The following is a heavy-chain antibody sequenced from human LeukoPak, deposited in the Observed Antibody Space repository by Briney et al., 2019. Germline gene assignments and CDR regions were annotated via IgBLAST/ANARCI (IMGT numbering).Heavy chain of an antibody. CDR1: GFTFSGAW. CDR3: ARDYYYSVDY. Sequence: GGSLRLSCAASGFTFSGAWMHWVRQVPGKGLVWVSIIKSDGSTIYADSVKGRSTISRDNAKSTVYLQMNSLRAEDTAVYYCARDYYYSVDYWGQGTLVTVSS. CDR2: IKSDGST. V-gene: IGHV3-74*01. D-gene: IGHD3-22*01. J-gene: IGHJ4*02.